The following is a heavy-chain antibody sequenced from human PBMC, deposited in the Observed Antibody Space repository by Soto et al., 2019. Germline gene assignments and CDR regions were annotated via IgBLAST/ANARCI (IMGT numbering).Heavy chain of an antibody. CDR2: ISAYNGNT. V-gene: IGHV1-18*01. CDR3: ARAPRADQYSSGWYSRSRDYYYYMDV. D-gene: IGHD6-19*01. CDR1: GYTFTSYG. J-gene: IGHJ6*03. Sequence: ASVKVSCKASGYTFTSYGISWVRQAPGQGLEWMGWISAYNGNTNYAQKLQGRVTMTTDTSTSTAYMELRSLRSDDTAVYYCARAPRADQYSSGWYSRSRDYYYYMDVWGKGTTVTVSS.